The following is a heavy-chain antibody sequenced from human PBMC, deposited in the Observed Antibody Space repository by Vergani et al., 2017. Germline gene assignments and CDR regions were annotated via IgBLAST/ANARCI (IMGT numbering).Heavy chain of an antibody. Sequence: QVQLQESGPGLVKPSETLSLTCTVSGGSISSYYWSWIRQPPGKGLEWIGYIYYSGSTNYNPSLKSRVTISVDTSKNQFSLKLSSVTAADTAVYYCAGGEYSGSSEAANAFDIWGQGTMVTVSS. CDR3: AGGEYSGSSEAANAFDI. CDR2: IYYSGST. D-gene: IGHD6-6*01. CDR1: GGSISSYY. J-gene: IGHJ3*02. V-gene: IGHV4-59*01.